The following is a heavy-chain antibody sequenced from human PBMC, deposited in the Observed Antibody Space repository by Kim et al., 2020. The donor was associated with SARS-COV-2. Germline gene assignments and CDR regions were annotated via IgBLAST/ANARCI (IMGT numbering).Heavy chain of an antibody. CDR1: GFTFSSYG. CDR2: IWNDGTNA. D-gene: IGHD1-26*01. J-gene: IGHJ4*02. V-gene: IGHV3-33*01. Sequence: GGSLRLSCAASGFTFSSYGMHWVRQAPGKGLEWVTSIWNDGTNANYADSVKGRFTISRDNSKNTLYLQMNSLTAEDTAVYFCARASRVGAMHSGLEYWGQGALVTVSS. CDR3: ARASRVGAMHSGLEY.